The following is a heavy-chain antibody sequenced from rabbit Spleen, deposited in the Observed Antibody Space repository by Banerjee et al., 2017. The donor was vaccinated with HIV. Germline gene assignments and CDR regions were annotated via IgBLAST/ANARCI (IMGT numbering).Heavy chain of an antibody. CDR2: IYAGSSGTT. CDR1: GFSFSGSHY. J-gene: IGHJ4*01. D-gene: IGHD1-1*01. CDR3: ARDLTGIIGWNFYL. V-gene: IGHV1S40*01. Sequence: QSLEESGGDLVKPGASLTLTCTASGFSFSGSHYMCWVRQAPGKGLEWIACIYAGSSGTTYYTSWAKGRFTISKTSSTTVTLQMTSLTAADTATYFCARDLTGIIGWNFYLWGPGTLVTVS.